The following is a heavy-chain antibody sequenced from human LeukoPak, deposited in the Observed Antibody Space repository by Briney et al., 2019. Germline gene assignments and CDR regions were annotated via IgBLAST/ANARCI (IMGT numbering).Heavy chain of an antibody. J-gene: IGHJ4*02. D-gene: IGHD1-26*01. Sequence: PGRSLRLSCAASGFTFSSYEVNWVRQAPGKGLEWVSYISSSGSTIYYADSVKGRFTISRDNAKNSLYLQMNSLRAEDTAVYYCARDTSGSYVFDYWGQGTLVTVSS. CDR1: GFTFSSYE. CDR3: ARDTSGSYVFDY. CDR2: ISSSGSTI. V-gene: IGHV3-48*03.